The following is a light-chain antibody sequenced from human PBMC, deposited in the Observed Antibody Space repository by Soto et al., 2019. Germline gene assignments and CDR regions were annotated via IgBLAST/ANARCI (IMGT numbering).Light chain of an antibody. CDR3: QSYDSSLSGSGVG. V-gene: IGLV1-40*01. CDR2: GNS. J-gene: IGLJ2*01. Sequence: QSVLTQPPSVSGAPGQRVTISCTGSSSNIGAGYDVHWYQQLPGTAPKLLIYGNSNRPSGVPDRFSGSKSGTSASLAITGLQAEDEADYYCQSYDSSLSGSGVGFGGGTKVTVL. CDR1: SSNIGAGYD.